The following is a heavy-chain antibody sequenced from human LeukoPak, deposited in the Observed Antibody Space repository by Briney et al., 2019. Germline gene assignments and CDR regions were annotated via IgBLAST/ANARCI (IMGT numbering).Heavy chain of an antibody. CDR2: MNPNSGNT. D-gene: IGHD2-15*01. J-gene: IGHJ4*02. V-gene: IGHV1-8*01. Sequence: ASVKVSCKASGYTFTSYDINWVRQATGQGLEWMGWMNPNSGNTGYAQKFQGRVTMTRNTSISTAYMELSSLRSEDTAVYYCARGNTPLGYCSGGSCYTYGPGDYWGQGTLVTVSS. CDR1: GYTFTSYD. CDR3: ARGNTPLGYCSGGSCYTYGPGDY.